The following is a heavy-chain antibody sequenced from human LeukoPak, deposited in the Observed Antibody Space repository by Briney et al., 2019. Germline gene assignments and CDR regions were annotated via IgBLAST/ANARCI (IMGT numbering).Heavy chain of an antibody. CDR2: ISSSGSTR. CDR1: GFTFSSYE. Sequence: GGSLRLSCVASGFTFSSYEVNWVRQAPGKGLEWVSYISSSGSTRYYADSVKGRFTFSRDNAKNSLYLQMNSLRAEDTAVYYCARDHLYYEISGPRFDYWGQGTRVTVSS. V-gene: IGHV3-48*03. D-gene: IGHD3-16*01. CDR3: ARDHLYYEISGPRFDY. J-gene: IGHJ4*02.